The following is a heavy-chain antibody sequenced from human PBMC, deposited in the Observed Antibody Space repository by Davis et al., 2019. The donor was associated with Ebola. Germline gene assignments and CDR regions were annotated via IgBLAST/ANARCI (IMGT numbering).Heavy chain of an antibody. Sequence: GESLKISCAASGSTFTSYWMHGVRQAPGKGLVWVSRINSDGSSTSYADSVKGRFTISRDNAKNTLYLQMNSLRAEDTAVYYCARGAWYDDPAEYFQHWGQGTLVTVSS. CDR3: ARGAWYDDPAEYFQH. J-gene: IGHJ1*01. CDR1: GSTFTSYW. CDR2: INSDGSST. V-gene: IGHV3-74*01. D-gene: IGHD2-15*01.